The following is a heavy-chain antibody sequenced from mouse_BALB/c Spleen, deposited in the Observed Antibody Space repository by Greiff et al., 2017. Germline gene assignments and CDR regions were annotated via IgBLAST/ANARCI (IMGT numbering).Heavy chain of an antibody. D-gene: IGHD2-4*01. J-gene: IGHJ3*01. CDR1: GFSLTSYG. V-gene: IGHV2-9*02. Sequence: QVQLQQSGPGLVAPSQSLSITCTVSGFSLTSYGVHWVRQPPGKGLEWLGVIWAGGSTNYNSALMSRLSISKDNSKSQVFLKMNSLQTDDTAMYYCARANYDYDGSPFAYWGQGTLVTVSA. CDR3: ARANYDYDGSPFAY. CDR2: IWAGGST.